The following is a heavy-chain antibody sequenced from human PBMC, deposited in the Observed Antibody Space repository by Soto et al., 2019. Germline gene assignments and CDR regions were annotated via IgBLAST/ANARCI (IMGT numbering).Heavy chain of an antibody. D-gene: IGHD1-26*01. CDR1: GFTFSSYW. CDR2: IKQDGGEK. Sequence: EVQLVESGGGSVQPGGSLRLSCVASGFTFSSYWMSWVRQAPWKGLEWVANIKQDGGEKYYADSVKGRFTISRDNAKNSLYLQMNSLSAEDTAVYYCARTKANKWFDPWGQGTLVTVSS. V-gene: IGHV3-7*03. J-gene: IGHJ5*02. CDR3: ARTKANKWFDP.